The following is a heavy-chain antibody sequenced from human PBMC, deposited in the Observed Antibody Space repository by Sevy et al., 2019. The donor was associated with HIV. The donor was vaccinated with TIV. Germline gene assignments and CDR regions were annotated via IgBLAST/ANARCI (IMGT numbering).Heavy chain of an antibody. CDR1: GFTFSSYA. CDR2: INAISSNI. V-gene: IGHV3-21*01. D-gene: IGHD2-15*01. Sequence: GGSLRLSCAASGFTFSSYAMNWVRQAPGKGLEWVSSINAISSNIYYADSVKCRFTISRDNAENSLYLQMNSVRAEDTAVYYCARDLFSGGNAVYGYWGQGTPVTVSS. CDR3: ARDLFSGGNAVYGY. J-gene: IGHJ4*02.